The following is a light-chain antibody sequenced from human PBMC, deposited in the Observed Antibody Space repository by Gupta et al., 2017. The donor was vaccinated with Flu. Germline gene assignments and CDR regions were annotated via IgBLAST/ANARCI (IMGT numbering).Light chain of an antibody. V-gene: IGLV1-51*02. Sequence: QPVLTPPPSVSAAPGQKVTISCSGSTSNIGRNYVSWYQQVPGTAPKLLIYEDDRRPSAIPDRFFASKSGTSATLGITGLQPGDEADYYCGTWDCTLDFWAFGGGTKLTVL. CDR1: TSNIGRNY. CDR3: GTWDCTLDFWA. CDR2: EDD. J-gene: IGLJ3*02.